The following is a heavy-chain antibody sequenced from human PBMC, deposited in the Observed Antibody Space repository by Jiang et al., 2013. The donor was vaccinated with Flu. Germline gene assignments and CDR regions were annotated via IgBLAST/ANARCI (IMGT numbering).Heavy chain of an antibody. D-gene: IGHD4-17*01. J-gene: IGHJ3*02. CDR2: IYYSGST. Sequence: KGLEWIGYIYYSGSTNYNPSLKSRVTISVDTSKNQFSLKLSSVTAADTAVYYCARASDYGDYVVAFDIWGQGTMVTVSS. V-gene: IGHV4-59*08. CDR3: ARASDYGDYVVAFDI.